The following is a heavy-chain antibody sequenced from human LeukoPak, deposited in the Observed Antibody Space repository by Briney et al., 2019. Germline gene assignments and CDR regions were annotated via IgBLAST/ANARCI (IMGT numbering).Heavy chain of an antibody. V-gene: IGHV3-64*01. CDR1: GFTFSNSA. Sequence: GGPLRLSCAASGFTFSNSAMHWVRQAPGKGPEYVSAITSNGDRTYYANSVKGRFTISRDNSKNTLYLQMGSLRAEDMAVYYCARVGSWDAFDIWGQGTVVTVSS. J-gene: IGHJ3*02. CDR2: ITSNGDRT. D-gene: IGHD1-26*01. CDR3: ARVGSWDAFDI.